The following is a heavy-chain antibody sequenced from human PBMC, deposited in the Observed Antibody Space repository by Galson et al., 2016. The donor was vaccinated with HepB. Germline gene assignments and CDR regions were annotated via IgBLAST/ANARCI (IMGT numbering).Heavy chain of an antibody. J-gene: IGHJ4*02. D-gene: IGHD3-16*01. CDR1: GDSVSSNSAA. V-gene: IGHV6-1*01. Sequence: CAISGDSVSSNSAAWNWIRQSPSRGLEWLGRTYYRSKWYNDYAVSVKSRIIVNPDTSKNQFSLQLNSVTPEDTAVYYCATYLGGIVEASDYGGQGPLFTV. CDR3: ATYLGGIVEASDY. CDR2: TYYRSKWYN.